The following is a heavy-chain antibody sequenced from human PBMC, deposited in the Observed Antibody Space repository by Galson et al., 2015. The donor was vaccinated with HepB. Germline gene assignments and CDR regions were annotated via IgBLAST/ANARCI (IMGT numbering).Heavy chain of an antibody. D-gene: IGHD6-13*01. V-gene: IGHV3-7*01. CDR3: ARDRVVAGGGDWFDP. Sequence: SLRLSCAASGFTFSRYSISWVRQAPGKGLEWVANIKEDGSEKYYVDSVKGRFTISRDNAKNSLYLQMNSLRAEDTAIYYCARDRVVAGGGDWFDPWGQGTLVTVSS. CDR1: GFTFSRYS. CDR2: IKEDGSEK. J-gene: IGHJ5*02.